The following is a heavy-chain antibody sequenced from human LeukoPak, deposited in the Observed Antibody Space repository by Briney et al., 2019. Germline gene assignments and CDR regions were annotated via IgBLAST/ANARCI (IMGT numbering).Heavy chain of an antibody. CDR2: VYDDGNNK. J-gene: IGHJ4*02. Sequence: PGRSLRLSCAASGLTFSSYGMHWVRQAPGKGLEWVAVVYDDGNNKYYADSVKGRFTISRDNSKNTLYVQMDSLRVEDTAVYYCATGAYYYYDYWGQGTLDTVSS. D-gene: IGHD3-16*01. V-gene: IGHV3-33*01. CDR3: ATGAYYYYDY. CDR1: GLTFSSYG.